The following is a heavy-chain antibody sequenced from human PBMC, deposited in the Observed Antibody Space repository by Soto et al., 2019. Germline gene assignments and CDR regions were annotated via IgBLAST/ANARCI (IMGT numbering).Heavy chain of an antibody. V-gene: IGHV2-5*02. CDR3: AHRVPHCAGDNCYIAYFDY. D-gene: IGHD2-15*01. Sequence: QITLKESGPALVKPTQTLTLTCSFSGFSLSTSGVGVVWIRQPPGKALEWLAVIYWDDDKRYSPSLKSRLTITKDTSKNQVVLTMTNMDPVHTATYYCAHRVPHCAGDNCYIAYFDYWGQGTLVTVSS. CDR2: IYWDDDK. J-gene: IGHJ4*02. CDR1: GFSLSTSGVG.